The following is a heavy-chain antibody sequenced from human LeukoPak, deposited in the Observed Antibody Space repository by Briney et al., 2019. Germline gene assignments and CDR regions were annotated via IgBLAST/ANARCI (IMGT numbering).Heavy chain of an antibody. D-gene: IGHD3-22*01. CDR2: ISSSSSTI. J-gene: IGHJ4*02. CDR3: AREYHYYDSSGYYF. Sequence: GGSLRLSCAASGFTFSSYSMNWVRQAPGKGLEWVSYISSSSSTIYYADSVKGQFTISRDNAKNSLYLQMNSLRDEDTAVYYCAREYHYYDSSGYYFWGQGTLVTVSS. V-gene: IGHV3-48*02. CDR1: GFTFSSYS.